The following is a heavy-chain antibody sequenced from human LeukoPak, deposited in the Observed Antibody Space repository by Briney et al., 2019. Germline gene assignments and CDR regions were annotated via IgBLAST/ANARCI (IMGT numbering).Heavy chain of an antibody. Sequence: GGSLRLSCAASGFTFDDYAMHWVRQVPGKGLEWVSGIGWNSGTIHYADSVKGRFTISRDNAKNSLYLQMNSLRAEDTAVYYCARVSGPYYYYYHMDVWGKGTTVTVSS. V-gene: IGHV3-9*01. D-gene: IGHD3-10*01. CDR1: GFTFDDYA. CDR2: IGWNSGTI. CDR3: ARVSGPYYYYYHMDV. J-gene: IGHJ6*03.